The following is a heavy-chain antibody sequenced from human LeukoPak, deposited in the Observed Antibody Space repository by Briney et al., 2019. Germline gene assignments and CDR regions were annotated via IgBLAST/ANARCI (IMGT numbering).Heavy chain of an antibody. J-gene: IGHJ4*02. CDR1: GFTFSSYA. D-gene: IGHD2-15*01. Sequence: GGSLRLSCAASGFTFSSYAMHWVRQAPGKGLEWVAVISYDGSNKYYADSVKGRFTISRDNAKSSLFLQMDSLRAEDTAVYYCARDPVAAPYFDYWGQGTLVPVSS. CDR3: ARDPVAAPYFDY. CDR2: ISYDGSNK. V-gene: IGHV3-30-3*01.